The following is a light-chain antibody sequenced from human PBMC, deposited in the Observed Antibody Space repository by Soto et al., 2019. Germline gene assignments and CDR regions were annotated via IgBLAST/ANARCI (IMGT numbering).Light chain of an antibody. CDR1: QSVLYSSNNKHY. V-gene: IGKV4-1*01. Sequence: DIVMTQSPDSLAVSLGETATINCKSSQSVLYSSNNKHYLAWYQQKPGQPPKLLIYWASTRESGVPDRFSGSGSGTDFTLTITNLQAEDVAVYYCQQRANWPLTFGQGTRVEIK. J-gene: IGKJ1*01. CDR3: QQRANWPLT. CDR2: WAS.